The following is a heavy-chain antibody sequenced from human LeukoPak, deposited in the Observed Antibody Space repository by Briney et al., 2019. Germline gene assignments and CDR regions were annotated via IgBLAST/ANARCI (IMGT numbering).Heavy chain of an antibody. CDR1: GGSISSSNW. J-gene: IGHJ3*02. D-gene: IGHD6-6*01. CDR3: ARVPPRRSIAARDDAFDI. CDR2: IYRTGDT. V-gene: IGHV4-4*02. Sequence: PSGTLSLTCAVSGGSISSSNWWSWVRQPPGKGLEWIGEIYRTGDTNYNPSLKSRVTISQDKSKNQFSLKLNSMTAADTAVYYCARVPPRRSIAARDDAFDIWGQGTMVTVSS.